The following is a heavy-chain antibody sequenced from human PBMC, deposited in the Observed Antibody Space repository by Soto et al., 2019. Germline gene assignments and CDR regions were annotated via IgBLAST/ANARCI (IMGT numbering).Heavy chain of an antibody. CDR3: ARAIGPTLFDY. V-gene: IGHV3-13*04. CDR1: GFTFSSYD. D-gene: IGHD3-22*01. Sequence: VGSLRLSCSASGFTFSSYDMHWVRQGTGRGLEWVSAIGTTGDTYYAGSVKGRFTISRENAKNSLYLQMNSLRAGDTAIYFCARAIGPTLFDYWGQGTLVTVSS. J-gene: IGHJ4*02. CDR2: IGTTGDT.